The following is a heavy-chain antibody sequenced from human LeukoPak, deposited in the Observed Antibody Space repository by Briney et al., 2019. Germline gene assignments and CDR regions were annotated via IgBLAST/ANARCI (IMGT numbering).Heavy chain of an antibody. CDR2: INPNSGGT. J-gene: IGHJ6*02. Sequence: GASVRVSCKASGYTFTVYYMHWVRQAPGQGLEWMGWINPNSGGTNYAQKFQGWVTMTRDTSISTAYMELSRLRSDDTAVYYCARVKLTVTNAGYGMDVWGQGTTVTVSS. V-gene: IGHV1-2*04. CDR1: GYTFTVYY. CDR3: ARVKLTVTNAGYGMDV. D-gene: IGHD4-17*01.